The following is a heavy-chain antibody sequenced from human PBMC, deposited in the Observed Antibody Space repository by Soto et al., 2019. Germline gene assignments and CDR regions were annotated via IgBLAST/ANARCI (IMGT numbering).Heavy chain of an antibody. J-gene: IGHJ6*02. Sequence: GASVKVSCKASGYTFTSYGISWVRQAPGQGLEWMGWISAYNGNTNYAQKLQGRVTMTTDTSTSTAYMELRSLRSDDTAVYYCARVRYSSSWYDRSYYYYGMDVRGQGTTVTVSS. D-gene: IGHD6-13*01. CDR3: ARVRYSSSWYDRSYYYYGMDV. CDR2: ISAYNGNT. CDR1: GYTFTSYG. V-gene: IGHV1-18*04.